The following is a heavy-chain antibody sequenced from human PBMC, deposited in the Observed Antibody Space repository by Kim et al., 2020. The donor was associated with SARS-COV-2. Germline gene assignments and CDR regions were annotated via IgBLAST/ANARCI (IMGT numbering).Heavy chain of an antibody. CDR2: IYSGGST. J-gene: IGHJ6*02. CDR3: AREGFGYYGSSYGMDV. CDR1: GFTVSSNY. V-gene: IGHV3-53*01. D-gene: IGHD3-10*01. Sequence: GGSLRLSCAASGFTVSSNYMSWVRQAPGKGLEWVSVIYSGGSTYYADSVKGRFTISRDNSKNTLYLQINSLRAEDTAVYYFAREGFGYYGSSYGMDVWGQGTPGTGS.